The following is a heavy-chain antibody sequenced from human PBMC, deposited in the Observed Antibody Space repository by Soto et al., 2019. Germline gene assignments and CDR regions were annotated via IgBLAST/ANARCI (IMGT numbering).Heavy chain of an antibody. CDR3: ARDPLWGTAMVLWYFDL. J-gene: IGHJ2*01. V-gene: IGHV3-30-3*01. Sequence: PGGSLRLSCAASGFTFSSYAMHWVRQAPGKGLEWVAVISYDGSNKYYAESVKGRFTISRDNSKNTLYLQMNSLRAEDTAVYYCARDPLWGTAMVLWYFDLWGRGTLVTVSS. CDR2: ISYDGSNK. D-gene: IGHD5-18*01. CDR1: GFTFSSYA.